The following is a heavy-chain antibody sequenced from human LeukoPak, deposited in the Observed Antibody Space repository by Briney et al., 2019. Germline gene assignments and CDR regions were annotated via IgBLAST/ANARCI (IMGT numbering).Heavy chain of an antibody. V-gene: IGHV3-23*01. Sequence: PGGSLRLSCAASGFTFSSYGMSWVRQAPGKGLEWVSAISGSGGSTYYADSVKGRFTISRDNSKNTLYLQMNSLRAEDTAVYYCAKEGQYYYDSSGYYPLYFDYWGQGTLVTVSS. J-gene: IGHJ4*02. CDR2: ISGSGGST. CDR3: AKEGQYYYDSSGYYPLYFDY. CDR1: GFTFSSYG. D-gene: IGHD3-22*01.